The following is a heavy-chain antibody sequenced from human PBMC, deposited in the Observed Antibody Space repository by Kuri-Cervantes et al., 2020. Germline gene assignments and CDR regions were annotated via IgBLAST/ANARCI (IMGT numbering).Heavy chain of an antibody. J-gene: IGHJ4*02. CDR1: GFTFSSYG. D-gene: IGHD3-10*01. V-gene: IGHV3-33*01. Sequence: LSLTCAASGFTFSSYGMHWARQAPGKGLEWVAVIWYDGRDKYYADSVKGRFTISRDNSKNTLYLQMNSLRAEDTAVYYCARSGVRGSGSYYGVDYWGQGTLVTVSS. CDR2: IWYDGRDK. CDR3: ARSGVRGSGSYYGVDY.